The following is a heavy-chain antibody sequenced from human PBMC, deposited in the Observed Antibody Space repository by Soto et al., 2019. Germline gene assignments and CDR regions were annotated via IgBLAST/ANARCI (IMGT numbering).Heavy chain of an antibody. CDR3: ARGRHFSGGQWLPEL. J-gene: IGHJ4*02. CDR1: GGTFTTST. CDR2: ITPILDMT. Sequence: QVQLVQSGAEVKKPGSSVKVSCKTSGGTFTTSTINWIRQARGQGLEWVGKITPILDMTNYAQKFQGRVAITADKSTSTADMERSSLTSEDTAVYYWARGRHFSGGQWLPELWGQGTLVTVSS. D-gene: IGHD5-12*01. V-gene: IGHV1-69*02.